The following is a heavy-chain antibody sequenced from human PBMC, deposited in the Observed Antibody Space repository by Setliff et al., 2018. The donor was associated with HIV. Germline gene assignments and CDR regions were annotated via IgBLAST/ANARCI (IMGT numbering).Heavy chain of an antibody. CDR1: GDSISGGSSY. J-gene: IGHJ4*02. CDR3: ARLHYYDSSGYENPLYYFDY. D-gene: IGHD3-22*01. Sequence: TLSLTCTVSGDSISGGSSYWSWIRQPAGKGLEWIGRIYTSGSTNYNPSLEGRVTISVDTSKNQFSLKLSSVTAADTAVYYCARLHYYDSSGYENPLYYFDYWGQGTLVTVSS. CDR2: IYTSGST. V-gene: IGHV4-61*02.